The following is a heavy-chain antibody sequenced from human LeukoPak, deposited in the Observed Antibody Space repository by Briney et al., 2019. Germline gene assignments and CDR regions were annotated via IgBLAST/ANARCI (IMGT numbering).Heavy chain of an antibody. V-gene: IGHV3-64*01. CDR3: ARGLITGAAGTYYYYGMDV. CDR2: ISNSGGST. D-gene: IGHD6-13*01. J-gene: IGHJ6*02. Sequence: GGSLRLSWVASGFIFSRYGMHWVRQAPGKGLEYVSAISNSGGSTYYANSVKGRLTISRDSSKNTLYLQMGSLRGEDMAVYYCARGLITGAAGTYYYYGMDVWGQGTTVTVSS. CDR1: GFIFSRYG.